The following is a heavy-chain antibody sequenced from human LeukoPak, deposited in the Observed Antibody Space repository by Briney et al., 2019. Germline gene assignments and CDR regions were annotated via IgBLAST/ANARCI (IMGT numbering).Heavy chain of an antibody. Sequence: PGGSLRLSCAASGFTFSSYWMHWVRQAPGKGLVWVSRINSDESSTSYADSVKGRSTISRDNAKNTLYLQMNSLRAEDTAVYYCAIHSNYYDSSGYYYRVYWGQGTLVTVSS. V-gene: IGHV3-74*01. CDR3: AIHSNYYDSSGYYYRVY. D-gene: IGHD3-22*01. CDR2: INSDESST. J-gene: IGHJ4*02. CDR1: GFTFSSYW.